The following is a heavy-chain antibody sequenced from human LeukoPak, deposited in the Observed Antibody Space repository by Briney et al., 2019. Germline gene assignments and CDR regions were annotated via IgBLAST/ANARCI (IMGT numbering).Heavy chain of an antibody. D-gene: IGHD2-2*01. Sequence: ASVKVSCKASGYTFTGYYMHWVRQAPGQGLEWMGWISPNGGGTNYAQKFQGRVTMTRDTSISTAYIELSRLRSHDTAVYYCARGPYQLLSVYYWGQATLVTVSS. J-gene: IGHJ4*02. CDR1: GYTFTGYY. CDR2: ISPNGGGT. CDR3: ARGPYQLLSVYY. V-gene: IGHV1-2*02.